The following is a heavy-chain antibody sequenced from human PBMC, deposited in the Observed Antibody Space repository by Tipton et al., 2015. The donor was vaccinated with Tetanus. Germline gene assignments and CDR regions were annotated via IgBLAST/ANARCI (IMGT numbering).Heavy chain of an antibody. CDR2: IFYTGSS. Sequence: TLSLTCAVSGVSIRSSTYFWGWIRQPPGKGLEWIGHIFYTGSSHYNPSFESRVTISVDTSKNQFSLNLSSVTAADTAVYYCARANYYDVLTGSLFYYGLNVWGRGTTVTVSS. D-gene: IGHD3-9*01. V-gene: IGHV4-39*01. J-gene: IGHJ6*02. CDR1: GVSIRSSTYF. CDR3: ARANYYDVLTGSLFYYGLNV.